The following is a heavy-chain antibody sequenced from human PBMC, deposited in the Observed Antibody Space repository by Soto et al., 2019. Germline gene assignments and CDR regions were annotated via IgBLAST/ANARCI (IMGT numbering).Heavy chain of an antibody. D-gene: IGHD6-13*01. CDR2: VSVSGGTT. CDR3: MKGGRVIDSNSWFVYLDY. J-gene: IGHJ4*02. Sequence: PGGSLSLSCAASGFTFSDYAMSWVRQTPRNGLEWVSSVSVSGGTTYYADSVQGRFTISRDNSKNTLYLNMNNLRAEDTAVYYCMKGGRVIDSNSWFVYLDYCGQGTLFTV. CDR1: GFTFSDYA. V-gene: IGHV3-23*01.